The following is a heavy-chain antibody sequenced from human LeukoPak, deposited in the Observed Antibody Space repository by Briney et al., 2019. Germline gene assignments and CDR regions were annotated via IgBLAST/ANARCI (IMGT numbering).Heavy chain of an antibody. J-gene: IGHJ4*02. Sequence: SETLSLTCAVSGGSISSGSYYWNWIRQPAGKGLEWIGRISTSGSTNYNPSLKSRVTISVDTSKNQFSLKLISVTAADTAVYYCARVGYTYGYGTSYFDYWRQGTLVTVSS. D-gene: IGHD5-18*01. CDR2: ISTSGST. CDR1: GGSISSGSYY. V-gene: IGHV4-61*02. CDR3: ARVGYTYGYGTSYFDY.